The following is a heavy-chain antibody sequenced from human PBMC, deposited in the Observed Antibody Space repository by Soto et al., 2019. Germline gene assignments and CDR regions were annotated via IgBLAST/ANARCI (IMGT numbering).Heavy chain of an antibody. CDR1: GFTFIGSA. CDR2: IRSKANSYAT. Sequence: SGGSLRLSCAASGFTFIGSAMHWVRQASGKGLEWVGRIRSKANSYATAYAASVKGRSTISRDDSKNTAYLQMNSLKTEDTAVYYCTPMSYGMDVWGQGTTVTVSS. D-gene: IGHD3-22*01. V-gene: IGHV3-73*01. CDR3: TPMSYGMDV. J-gene: IGHJ6*02.